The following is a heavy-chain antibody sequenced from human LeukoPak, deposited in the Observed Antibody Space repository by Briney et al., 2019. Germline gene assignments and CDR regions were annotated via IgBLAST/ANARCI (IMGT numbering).Heavy chain of an antibody. V-gene: IGHV3-23*01. CDR3: AKDGVWFGELYFFDY. CDR1: GFTCNTFA. D-gene: IGHD3-10*01. CDR2: ISGSGGGT. J-gene: IGHJ4*02. Sequence: GGSLRRYSAASGFTCNTFAMMRDAQGPRMGREGGTTISGSGGGTYYADSVKGRFTISRDNSKNTLYLQMNSLRAEDTAVYYCAKDGVWFGELYFFDYWGQGTLVTVSS.